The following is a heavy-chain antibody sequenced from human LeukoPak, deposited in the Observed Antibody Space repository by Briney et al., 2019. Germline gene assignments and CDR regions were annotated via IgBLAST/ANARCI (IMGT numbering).Heavy chain of an antibody. CDR3: ARSSRHPRGTFDY. D-gene: IGHD3-10*01. J-gene: IGHJ4*02. V-gene: IGHV4-59*01. Sequence: SETLSLTCTLSGGSINNYYWSWIRQPPGKGLEWIGYIYYNGNTNYNPSLKSRVTISVDTSKNQFSLKLSSVTAADTAVYYCARSSRHPRGTFDYWGQGTLVTVSS. CDR1: GGSINNYY. CDR2: IYYNGNT.